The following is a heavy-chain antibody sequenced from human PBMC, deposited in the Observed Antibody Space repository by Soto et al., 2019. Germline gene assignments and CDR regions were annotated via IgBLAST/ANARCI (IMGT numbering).Heavy chain of an antibody. CDR2: IYPGDSDT. V-gene: IGHV5-51*01. J-gene: IGHJ6*02. CDR3: VRLGRGIGGYYYGMDV. D-gene: IGHD3-16*01. CDR1: GYSFTSYR. Sequence: GESLKISCKGSGYSFTSYRIGWVRQTPGKGLEWMGIIYPGDSDTRYSPSFQGQVTISADKSISTAYLQWSSLKASDTAMYYCVRLGRGIGGYYYGMDVRGQRTTVTVSS.